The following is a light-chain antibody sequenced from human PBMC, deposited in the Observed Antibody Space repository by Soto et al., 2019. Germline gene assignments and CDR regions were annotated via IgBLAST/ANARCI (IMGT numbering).Light chain of an antibody. V-gene: IGKV1-5*03. CDR2: QAT. CDR1: QSIRRF. CDR3: QQYNYYRWT. Sequence: DIQMTQSPSSLSASVGDRVTITCRASQSIRRFLAWYQQKPGKAPKLLIYQATNLESGVPSRFSGSGSGTEFALNIGSLQPDDLAIYFCQQYNYYRWTFGQGTKVDSK. J-gene: IGKJ1*01.